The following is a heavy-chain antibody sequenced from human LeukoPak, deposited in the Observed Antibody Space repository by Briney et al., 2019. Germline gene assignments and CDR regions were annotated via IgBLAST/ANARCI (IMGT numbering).Heavy chain of an antibody. J-gene: IGHJ4*02. CDR2: ISGSGGST. CDR1: GGSFSGYY. D-gene: IGHD3-10*01. V-gene: IGHV3-23*01. Sequence: ETLSLTCAVYGGSFSGYYWSWVRQAPGKGLEWVSAISGSGGSTYYADSVKGRFTISRDNSKNTLYLQMNSLRAEDTAVYYCAKMGTMVRGVFDYWGQGTLVTVSS. CDR3: AKMGTMVRGVFDY.